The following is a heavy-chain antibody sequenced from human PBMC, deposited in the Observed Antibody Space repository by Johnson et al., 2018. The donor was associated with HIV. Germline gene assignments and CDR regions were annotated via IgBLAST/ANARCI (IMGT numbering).Heavy chain of an antibody. CDR2: IKPDGSEK. Sequence: VQLVESGGGLVQPGRSLRLSCAASGFTFSSYGMHWVRQAPGKGLEWVANIKPDGSEKYYVDSVKGRFTISRDNAKNSLYLQMNSLRAEDTALYYCAKDIDELLWFIDAFDIWGQGTMVTVSS. CDR1: GFTFSSYG. V-gene: IGHV3-7*03. J-gene: IGHJ3*02. D-gene: IGHD3-10*01. CDR3: AKDIDELLWFIDAFDI.